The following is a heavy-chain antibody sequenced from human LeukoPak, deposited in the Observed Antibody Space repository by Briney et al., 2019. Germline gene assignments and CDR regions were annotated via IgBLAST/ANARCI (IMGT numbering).Heavy chain of an antibody. Sequence: WGYLRLYCPGSGFTFRSYWMHWVRLPPGKGMVWVFSIKSDGVITSYADFVKGRLTISRDNAKNTLYLQMNSLRAEDTAVYYCARGADTGYSSDSWVQGTLVTVSS. V-gene: IGHV3-74*01. CDR3: ARGADTGYSSDS. D-gene: IGHD6-19*01. J-gene: IGHJ5*02. CDR2: IKSDGVIT. CDR1: GFTFRSYW.